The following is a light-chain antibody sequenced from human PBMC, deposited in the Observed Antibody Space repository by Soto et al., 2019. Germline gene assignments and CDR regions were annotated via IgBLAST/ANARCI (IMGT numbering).Light chain of an antibody. V-gene: IGKV3-15*01. Sequence: EIVMTQFPATLSVSPGERATLSCRASQSIRSNLAWYQQTAGQAPRLLIYGASIRATGIPARFSGSGSGTEFTLPISSLQSEDFAVYHCQQYNTWPPLTFGGGTKVEIK. CDR3: QQYNTWPPLT. CDR1: QSIRSN. J-gene: IGKJ4*01. CDR2: GAS.